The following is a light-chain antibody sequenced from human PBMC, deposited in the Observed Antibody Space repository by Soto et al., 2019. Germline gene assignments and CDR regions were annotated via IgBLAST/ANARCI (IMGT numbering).Light chain of an antibody. CDR3: AAWDDSLKGV. V-gene: IGLV1-44*01. CDR1: SSNIGSNT. Sequence: QSVLTQPPSASGTPGQRVTISCSGSSSNIGSNTVNWYQQLPGTAPKLLIYTTNQRPSGVPDRFSGSKSGTSASLAISGLLSEDEADYYCAAWDDSLKGVFGGGTQLTVL. J-gene: IGLJ3*02. CDR2: TTN.